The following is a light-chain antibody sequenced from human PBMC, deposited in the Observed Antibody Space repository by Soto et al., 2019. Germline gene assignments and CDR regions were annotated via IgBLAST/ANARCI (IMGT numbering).Light chain of an antibody. CDR3: QQYGSSPPIT. CDR1: QSVSNTY. J-gene: IGKJ5*01. V-gene: IGKV3-20*01. CDR2: GAS. Sequence: IVLPQSPGTLSLSPGESATLSCMASQSVSNTYLAWYQQKPGQAPRLLIYGASSRATGIPDRFSGSGSGTDFTLTISRLEPEDFAVYYCQQYGSSPPITFGQGTRLEIK.